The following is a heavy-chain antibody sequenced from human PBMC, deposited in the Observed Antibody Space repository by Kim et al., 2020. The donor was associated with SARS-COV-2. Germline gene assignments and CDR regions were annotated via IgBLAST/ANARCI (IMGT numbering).Heavy chain of an antibody. J-gene: IGHJ6*02. CDR3: AREGGGCSGGSCYSYYYYYCGMDV. CDR2: IIPIFGTA. V-gene: IGHV1-69*13. D-gene: IGHD2-15*01. Sequence: SVKVSCKASGGTFSSYAISWVRQAPGQGLEWMGGIIPIFGTANYAQKFQGRVTIPADESTSTAYMELSSLRSEDTAVYYCAREGGGCSGGSCYSYYYYYCGMDVWGQGTTVTGSS. CDR1: GGTFSSYA.